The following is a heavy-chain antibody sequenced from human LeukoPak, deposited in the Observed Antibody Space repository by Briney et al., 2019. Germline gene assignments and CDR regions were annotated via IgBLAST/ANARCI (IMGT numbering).Heavy chain of an antibody. J-gene: IGHJ5*01. CDR3: ARYDSRGSASTRFDS. D-gene: IGHD4-23*01. CDR1: GYPLGRNYF. Sequence: SETLSLTCAVSGYPLGRNYFWGWVRQPPGKRLEWIGRIYGSESTTYNPSLMNRVTISVDTSRNHLSLQLTSATAADTAVYYCARYDSRGSASTRFDSWGQGIVVTISS. CDR2: IYGSEST. V-gene: IGHV4-38-2*01.